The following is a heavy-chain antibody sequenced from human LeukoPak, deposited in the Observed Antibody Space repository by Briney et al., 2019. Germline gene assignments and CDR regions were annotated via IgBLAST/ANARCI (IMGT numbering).Heavy chain of an antibody. CDR2: MRSKAYGGTT. CDR1: GFTFGDYA. V-gene: IGHV3-49*04. Sequence: SGGSLRLSCTASGFTFGDYAMSWVRQAPGKGLEWVGFMRSKAYGGTTEYAASVKGRFTISRDDSKSIAYLQMNSLKTEDTAVYYCTRDRRDGYTILGGYFDYWGQGTLVTVSS. J-gene: IGHJ4*02. D-gene: IGHD5-24*01. CDR3: TRDRRDGYTILGGYFDY.